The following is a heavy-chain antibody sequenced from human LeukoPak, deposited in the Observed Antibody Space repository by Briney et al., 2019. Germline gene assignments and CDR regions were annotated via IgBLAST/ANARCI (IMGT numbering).Heavy chain of an antibody. Sequence: GGPLRLSCAASGFTVGYNYMTWLRQAPGKGLEWVAAIYNSGSTYYADSVKGRFTISRDNSKNTMYLQMNSLKGEDTAVYYCARRANPPGRIDHWGQGTLVTVSS. CDR2: IYNSGST. D-gene: IGHD1-14*01. V-gene: IGHV3-66*04. J-gene: IGHJ4*02. CDR3: ARRANPPGRIDH. CDR1: GFTVGYNY.